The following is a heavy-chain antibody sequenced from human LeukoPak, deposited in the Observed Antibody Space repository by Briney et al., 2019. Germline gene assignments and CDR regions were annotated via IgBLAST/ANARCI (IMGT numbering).Heavy chain of an antibody. J-gene: IGHJ4*02. CDR1: GFTFSSYA. Sequence: GGSLRLSCAASGFTFSSYAMTWVRQPPGKGLEWVSTISGSGGRTYYADSVKGRFTISRDNAKNSLYLQMNSLRAEDTALYYCAKAQLKYSYGYCYFDYWGQGTLVTVSS. CDR2: ISGSGGRT. D-gene: IGHD5-18*01. V-gene: IGHV3-23*01. CDR3: AKAQLKYSYGYCYFDY.